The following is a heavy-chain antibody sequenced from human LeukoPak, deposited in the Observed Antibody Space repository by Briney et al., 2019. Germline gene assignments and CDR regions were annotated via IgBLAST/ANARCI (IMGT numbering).Heavy chain of an antibody. CDR1: EFTFSSYS. Sequence: PGGSLRLSCAASEFTFSSYSMNWVRQAPGKGLEWVSSISSSSSYIYYADSVKGRFTISRDNAKNSLYLQMNSLRAEDTAVYYCARDRGYYDILTGLRPGAFDIWGQGTMVTVSS. CDR2: ISSSSSYI. J-gene: IGHJ3*02. D-gene: IGHD3-9*01. CDR3: ARDRGYYDILTGLRPGAFDI. V-gene: IGHV3-21*01.